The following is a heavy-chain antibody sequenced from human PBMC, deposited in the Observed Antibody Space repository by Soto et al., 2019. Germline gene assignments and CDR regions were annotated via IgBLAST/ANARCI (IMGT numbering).Heavy chain of an antibody. CDR3: ARGPNWGYRFDS. Sequence: QVQLVQSGAEVKKPGSSVKVSCEASGGTFTGHAISWVRQAPGQGPEWMGGLIPLFGTSQHAQNFQGRLTITADKSTSTAYMALTSLRFEDTAIYYCARGPNWGYRFDSWGQGTLVTVSS. V-gene: IGHV1-69*06. CDR2: LIPLFGTS. D-gene: IGHD7-27*01. CDR1: GGTFTGHA. J-gene: IGHJ4*02.